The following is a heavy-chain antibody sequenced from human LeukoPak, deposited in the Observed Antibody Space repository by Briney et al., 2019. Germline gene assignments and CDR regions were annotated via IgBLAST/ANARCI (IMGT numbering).Heavy chain of an antibody. CDR2: LNPNSGGT. CDR3: ARDLDNYSGSGSYYNGDPLFQH. D-gene: IGHD3-10*01. J-gene: IGHJ1*01. Sequence: ASAKVSCKASGYTFTGYYMHWVRQAPGQGLEWMGWLNPNSGGTNYAQNFQGRVTMTRDTSISTGYMELSRLRSDDTAVYYCARDLDNYSGSGSYYNGDPLFQHWGQGTLVTVSS. V-gene: IGHV1-2*02. CDR1: GYTFTGYY.